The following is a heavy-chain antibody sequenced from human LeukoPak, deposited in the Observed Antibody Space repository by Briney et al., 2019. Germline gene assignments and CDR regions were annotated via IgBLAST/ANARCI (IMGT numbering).Heavy chain of an antibody. CDR3: ARGKQGITGTTSPFDY. D-gene: IGHD1-20*01. CDR1: GGTFSSYA. J-gene: IGHJ4*02. CDR2: IIPIFGTA. V-gene: IGHV1-69*05. Sequence: SVKVSCKASGGTFSSYAISWVRQAPGQGFEWMGGIIPIFGTANYAQKFQGRVTITTDESTSTAYMELSSLRSEDTAVYYCARGKQGITGTTSPFDYWGQGTLVTVSS.